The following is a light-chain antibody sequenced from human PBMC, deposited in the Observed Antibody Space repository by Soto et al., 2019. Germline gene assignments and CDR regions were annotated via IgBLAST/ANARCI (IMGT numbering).Light chain of an antibody. V-gene: IGKV3-11*01. Sequence: EIVLTQSPATLSLSPGERASLSCRASQSVSTYLAWYQQKPGQAPRLLIYDASNRATGIPARFSGSGSGTDFTLTISSLEPEDFAVYYCQHRSNWPRTFVQGTKLEIK. CDR1: QSVSTY. CDR3: QHRSNWPRT. J-gene: IGKJ2*01. CDR2: DAS.